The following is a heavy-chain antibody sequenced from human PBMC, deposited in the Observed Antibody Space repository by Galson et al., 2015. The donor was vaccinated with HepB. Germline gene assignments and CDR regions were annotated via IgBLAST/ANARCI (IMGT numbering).Heavy chain of an antibody. J-gene: IGHJ4*02. CDR1: GYTFTSYA. Sequence: SVKVSCKASGYTFTSYAMHWVRQAPGQRLEWMGWINAGNGNTKYSQKFQGRVTITRDTSASTAYMELSSLRSEDTAVYYCARGWELLAYFDYWGQGTLVTVSS. V-gene: IGHV1-3*01. CDR3: ARGWELLAYFDY. D-gene: IGHD1-26*01. CDR2: INAGNGNT.